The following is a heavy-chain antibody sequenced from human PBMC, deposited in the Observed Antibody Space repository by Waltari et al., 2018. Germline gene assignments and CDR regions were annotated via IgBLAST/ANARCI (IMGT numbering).Heavy chain of an antibody. Sequence: QVQLQQWGAGLLKPSETLSLTCAVYGGSFSGSYWSWIRQPPGKGLEWIGEINHSGSTNYNPSLKSRVTISVDTSKNQFSLKLSSVTAADTAVYYCARGKQPGTYYYYYYMDVWGKGTTVTVSS. CDR2: INHSGST. J-gene: IGHJ6*03. CDR1: GGSFSGSY. D-gene: IGHD1-1*01. V-gene: IGHV4-34*01. CDR3: ARGKQPGTYYYYYYMDV.